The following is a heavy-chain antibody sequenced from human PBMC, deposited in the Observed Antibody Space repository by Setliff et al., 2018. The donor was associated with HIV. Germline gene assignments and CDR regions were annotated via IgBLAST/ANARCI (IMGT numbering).Heavy chain of an antibody. CDR3: AKTPLY. V-gene: IGHV3-23*01. CDR2: ISGTGADT. CDR1: GFTFRDYA. Sequence: PGGSLRLSCAASGFTFRDYAMTWVRQAPGKGLEWVSSISGTGADTYYADSVKGRFAISRDNSKNTLYLQMNSLRAEDTAVYYCAKTPLYWGQGTLVTVSS. J-gene: IGHJ4*02.